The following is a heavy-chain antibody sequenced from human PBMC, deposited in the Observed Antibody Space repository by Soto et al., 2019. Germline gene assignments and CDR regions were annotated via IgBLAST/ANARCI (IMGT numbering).Heavy chain of an antibody. CDR1: GGTLSSYA. D-gene: IGHD2-8*01. CDR3: AREGGASYCANDLCRPHAFDI. CDR2: IIPIFNTA. Sequence: GASVKVSCKASGGTLSSYAFSWVRQAPGQGLEWMGGIIPIFNTANYAQKFQGRVTITADESTSTAYMELRSLRFEDTAVYFCAREGGASYCANDLCRPHAFDIWGRGTMVTVSS. V-gene: IGHV1-69*13. J-gene: IGHJ3*02.